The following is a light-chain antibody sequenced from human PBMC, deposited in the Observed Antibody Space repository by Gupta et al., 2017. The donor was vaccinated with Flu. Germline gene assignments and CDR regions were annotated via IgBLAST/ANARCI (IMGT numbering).Light chain of an antibody. Sequence: SLGERATLYCKSSQSVLYTSNNKNYLAWYQQRPGQPPKLLIYGASTRESGVPDRFSGSGSGTDFTLTINSLQAEDVALYFCQQYYSTPQTFGQGTKVEIK. CDR2: GAS. CDR3: QQYYSTPQT. J-gene: IGKJ1*01. V-gene: IGKV4-1*01. CDR1: QSVLYTSNNKNY.